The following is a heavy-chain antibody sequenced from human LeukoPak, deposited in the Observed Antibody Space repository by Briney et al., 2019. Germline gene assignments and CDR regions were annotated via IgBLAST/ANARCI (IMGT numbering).Heavy chain of an antibody. Sequence: GGSLRLSCAASGFTFDDYTMHWVRQAPGKGLEWVSLISWDGSSAYYADSVKGRFTISRDNSKNSLYLLLNSLRTEDTALYYCAKVSPQADSFDYWGQGTLVTVSS. V-gene: IGHV3-43*01. CDR1: GFTFDDYT. CDR3: AKVSPQADSFDY. J-gene: IGHJ4*02. CDR2: ISWDGSSA.